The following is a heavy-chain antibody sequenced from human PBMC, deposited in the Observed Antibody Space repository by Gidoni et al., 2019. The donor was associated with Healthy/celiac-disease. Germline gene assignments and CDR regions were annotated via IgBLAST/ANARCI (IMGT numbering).Heavy chain of an antibody. D-gene: IGHD3-10*01. CDR2: ISYDGSNK. J-gene: IGHJ4*02. V-gene: IGHV3-30-3*01. CDR3: ARDRQLWFRELAYY. CDR1: GFTFRSYA. Sequence: QVQLVESGGGVVQPGRSLRLSCAASGFTFRSYAMHWVRQAPGKGLEWVAVISYDGSNKYYADSVKGRFTISRDNSKNTLYLQMNSLRAEDTAVYYCARDRQLWFRELAYYWGQGTLVTVSS.